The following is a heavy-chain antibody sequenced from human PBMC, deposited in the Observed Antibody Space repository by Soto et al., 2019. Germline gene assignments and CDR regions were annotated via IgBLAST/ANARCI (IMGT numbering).Heavy chain of an antibody. CDR1: GFTFSSYS. Sequence: SLRLSCAASGFTFSSYSMSWVRQAPGKGLEWVANINKNGGEKYYVDSVKGRFTISRDNAKNSLYLQMNSLRPEDTAVYYCVKVSTFYDILTGYYSTNFFDPWGQGTLVIVSS. D-gene: IGHD3-9*01. CDR3: VKVSTFYDILTGYYSTNFFDP. J-gene: IGHJ5*02. V-gene: IGHV3-7*01. CDR2: INKNGGEK.